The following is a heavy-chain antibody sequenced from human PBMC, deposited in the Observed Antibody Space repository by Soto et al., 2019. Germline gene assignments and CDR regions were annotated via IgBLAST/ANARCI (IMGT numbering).Heavy chain of an antibody. J-gene: IGHJ4*02. Sequence: EVQLVESGGGLVKPGGSLRLSCAASGFTFSNAWMNWVRQAPGKGLEWVGRIKSKTDGGTTDYAAPVKGRFTKSRDDSKNTLYLQMNSLKTEDTAVYYCTTEKWYSSSSYAGYWGQGTLVTVSS. D-gene: IGHD6-6*01. CDR3: TTEKWYSSSSYAGY. CDR2: IKSKTDGGTT. CDR1: GFTFSNAW. V-gene: IGHV3-15*07.